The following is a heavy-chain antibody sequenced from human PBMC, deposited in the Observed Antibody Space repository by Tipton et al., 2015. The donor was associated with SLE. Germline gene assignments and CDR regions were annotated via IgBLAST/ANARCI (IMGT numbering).Heavy chain of an antibody. CDR2: INSDGSST. CDR3: ARDRGSGYDFFDI. Sequence: SLRLSCAASGFTFSSYWMHWVRQAPGKGLVWVSRINSDGSSTSYADSVKGRFTISRDNSKNSLYLQMNSLRPEDTAIYYCARDRGSGYDFFDIWGQGTMVTVSS. CDR1: GFTFSSYW. D-gene: IGHD5-12*01. V-gene: IGHV3-74*01. J-gene: IGHJ3*02.